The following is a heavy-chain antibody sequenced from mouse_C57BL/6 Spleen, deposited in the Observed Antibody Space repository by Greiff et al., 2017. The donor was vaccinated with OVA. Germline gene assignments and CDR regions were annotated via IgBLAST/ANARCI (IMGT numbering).Heavy chain of an antibody. CDR2: IHPNSGST. CDR3: ARSWDGYSNYHY. V-gene: IGHV1-64*01. Sequence: VQLQQPGAELVKPGASVKLSCKASGYTFTSYWMHWVKQRPGQGLEWIGMIHPNSGSTNYNEKFKSKATLTVDKSSSTAYMQLSSLTSEDSAVYYCARSWDGYSNYHYWGQGTTLTVSS. D-gene: IGHD2-5*01. CDR1: GYTFTSYW. J-gene: IGHJ2*01.